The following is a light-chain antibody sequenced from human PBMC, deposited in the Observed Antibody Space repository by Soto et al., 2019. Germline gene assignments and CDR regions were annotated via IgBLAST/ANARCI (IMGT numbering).Light chain of an antibody. CDR3: EQSYSAPIT. Sequence: DIKMTQSPSSLSTSVGDRVTVTCRASQSISSYFNWYQQKPGKAPKLLIYAASSLQSGVPSRFCGSGSGTDFTRTICRHPPEDFPPNYWEQSYSAPITIGLGTRLEIK. CDR2: AAS. J-gene: IGKJ5*01. CDR1: QSISSY. V-gene: IGKV1-39*01.